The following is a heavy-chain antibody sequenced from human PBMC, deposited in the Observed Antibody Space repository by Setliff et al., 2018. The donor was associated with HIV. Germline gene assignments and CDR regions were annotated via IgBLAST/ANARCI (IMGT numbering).Heavy chain of an antibody. CDR2: IYPGDSDT. CDR1: GYSFNTHW. V-gene: IGHV5-51*01. D-gene: IGHD3-16*01. CDR3: ARHVTFAGGFDY. Sequence: PGESLKISCKGFGYSFNTHWIAWVRQMPGKGLEWMGIIYPGDSDTKYSPSFQGQVTISADKSINTAYLQWSSLKASDTAMYYCARHVTFAGGFDYWGQGTLVTVSS. J-gene: IGHJ4*02.